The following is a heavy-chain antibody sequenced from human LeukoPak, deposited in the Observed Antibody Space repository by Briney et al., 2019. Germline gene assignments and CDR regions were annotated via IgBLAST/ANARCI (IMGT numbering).Heavy chain of an antibody. J-gene: IGHJ5*02. CDR2: IYYSGNT. V-gene: IGHV4-31*03. Sequence: SQTLSLTCTVSGDSISTGGYYWTWIRQHPGKGLEWIGYIYYSGNTDYNPSLRSRLNISIDTSKNQFSLKLTSVTAADTAVYYCAREITIFGTVMGFDTWGPGTVVTVSS. D-gene: IGHD3-3*01. CDR3: AREITIFGTVMGFDT. CDR1: GDSISTGGYY.